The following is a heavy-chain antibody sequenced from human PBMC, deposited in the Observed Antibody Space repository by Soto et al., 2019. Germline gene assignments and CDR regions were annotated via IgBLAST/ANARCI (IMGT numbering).Heavy chain of an antibody. CDR2: IYPGDSDT. CDR1: GYSFTSYW. V-gene: IGHV5-51*01. CDR3: ARLLVRGVILSRWFDP. Sequence: PGESLKISCKGSGYSFTSYWIGWGRQIPWKGLEWMGIIYPGDSDTRYSPSFQGQVTISADKSISTAYLQWSSLKASDTAMYYCARLLVRGVILSRWFDPWGQGTLVTVSS. J-gene: IGHJ5*02. D-gene: IGHD3-10*01.